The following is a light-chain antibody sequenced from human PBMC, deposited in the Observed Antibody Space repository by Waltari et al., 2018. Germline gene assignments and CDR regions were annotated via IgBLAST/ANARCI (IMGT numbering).Light chain of an antibody. V-gene: IGKV4-1*01. CDR1: QSVLYSSNNKNY. CDR3: QQYYNVPWT. J-gene: IGKJ1*01. CDR2: WAS. Sequence: DILMTQSPDSLAVFPGEQAPINCKSSQSVLYSSNNKNYLAWYQQRPGQPPKLLIYWASTRESGVPDRFSGSGSGTDFTLTISSLQAEDVAVYYCQQYYNVPWTFGQGTKVEIK.